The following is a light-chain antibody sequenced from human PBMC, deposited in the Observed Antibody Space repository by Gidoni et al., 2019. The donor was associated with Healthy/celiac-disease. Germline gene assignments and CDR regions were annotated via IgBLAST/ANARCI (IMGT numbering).Light chain of an antibody. J-gene: IGKJ2*01. CDR3: QQYGTSPYT. CDR1: QSVSSSY. V-gene: IGKV3-20*01. CDR2: GAS. Sequence: EIVLTQSPGTLSLSPGERATLFCRASQSVSSSYLAWYQQKPGQAPRLLVYGASSRATGIPDRFSGSGSGTDFTLTIRRLEPEDFAVYYCQQYGTSPYTFXXXTKLEIK.